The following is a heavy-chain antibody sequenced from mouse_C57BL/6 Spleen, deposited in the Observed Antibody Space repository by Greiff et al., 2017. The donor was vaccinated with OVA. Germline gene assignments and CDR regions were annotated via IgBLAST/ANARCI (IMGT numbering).Heavy chain of an antibody. Sequence: EVQLQQSGAELVRPGASVKLSCTASGFNIKDDYMHWVKQRPEQGLEWIGWIDPENGDTEYASQFQGKATITADTSSNTAYLQLSSLTSEDTAVYYCTTGRDYYGSSRYFDVWGTGTTVTVSS. D-gene: IGHD1-1*01. J-gene: IGHJ1*03. CDR1: GFNIKDDY. CDR3: TTGRDYYGSSRYFDV. V-gene: IGHV14-4*01. CDR2: IDPENGDT.